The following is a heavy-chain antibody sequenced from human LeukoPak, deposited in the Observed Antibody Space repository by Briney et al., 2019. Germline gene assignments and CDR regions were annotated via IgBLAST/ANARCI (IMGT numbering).Heavy chain of an antibody. J-gene: IGHJ5*02. Sequence: SETLSLTCTVSGGSISSSSYYWSWIRQPPGKGLEWIGYIYYSGSTNYNPSLKSRVTISVDTSKNQFSLKLSSVTAADTAVYYCARSLGVVVPAALNWFDPWGQGTLVTVSS. CDR2: IYYSGST. CDR3: ARSLGVVVPAALNWFDP. D-gene: IGHD2-2*01. V-gene: IGHV4-61*01. CDR1: GGSISSSSYY.